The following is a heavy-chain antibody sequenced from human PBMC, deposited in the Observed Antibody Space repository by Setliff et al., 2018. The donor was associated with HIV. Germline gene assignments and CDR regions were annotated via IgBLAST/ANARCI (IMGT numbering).Heavy chain of an antibody. V-gene: IGHV3-23*01. CDR1: GFSFSNYA. CDR3: AKDRLSGGWPHYYYYGMDV. J-gene: IGHJ6*02. Sequence: PGGSLRLSCAASGFSFSNYAMSWVRQAPGKGLEWVSTINSGERTFYAKSVKGRFTISRDNSKSTLYLQVNSLRAEDTAVYFCAKDRLSGGWPHYYYYGMDVWGQGTTVTVSS. CDR2: INSGERT. D-gene: IGHD2-15*01.